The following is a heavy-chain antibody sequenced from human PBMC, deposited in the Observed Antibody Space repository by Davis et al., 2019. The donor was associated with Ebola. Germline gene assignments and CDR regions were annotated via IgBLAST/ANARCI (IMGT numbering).Heavy chain of an antibody. CDR1: GFTFSSYA. CDR2: ISGSGGST. V-gene: IGHV3-23*01. CDR3: AKGGSSWYAAYVDY. D-gene: IGHD6-13*01. J-gene: IGHJ4*02. Sequence: GESLKISCAASGFTFSSYAMSWVRQAPGKGLEWVSAISGSGGSTYYADSVKGRFTISRDNSKNTLYLQMNSLRAEDTAVYYCAKGGSSWYAAYVDYWGQGTLVTVSS.